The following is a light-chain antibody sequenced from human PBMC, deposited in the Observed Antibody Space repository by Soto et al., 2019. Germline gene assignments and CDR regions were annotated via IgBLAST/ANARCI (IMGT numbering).Light chain of an antibody. CDR3: QHYSKWPYA. J-gene: IGKJ2*01. V-gene: IGKV3-15*01. CDR2: GAS. CDR1: QSVSSN. Sequence: IVMTQSPATLSVSPWERATLSCVASQSVSSNLSWYQQKPGQAPRLLIYGASTRATGIPARFSGSGSGTEFTLSIGSLQSEDFAVYYCQHYSKWPYAFGQGTKVDI.